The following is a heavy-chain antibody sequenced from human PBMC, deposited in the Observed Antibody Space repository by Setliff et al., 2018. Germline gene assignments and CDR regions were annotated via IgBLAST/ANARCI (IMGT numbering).Heavy chain of an antibody. J-gene: IGHJ3*02. D-gene: IGHD3-22*01. CDR2: IYSSGST. CDR1: GGSISSGDYY. V-gene: IGHV4-30-4*02. Sequence: SETLSLTCTVSGGSISSGDYYWSWIRQPPGEGLEWIGCIYSSGSTYYNPSLKSRVSISVDTSTSTVYMDMSSLRSEDTAVYYCARDVFPYHYEGAFDIWGQGTMVTVSS. CDR3: ARDVFPYHYEGAFDI.